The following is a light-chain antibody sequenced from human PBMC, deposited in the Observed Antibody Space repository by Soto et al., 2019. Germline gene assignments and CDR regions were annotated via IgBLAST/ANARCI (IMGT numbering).Light chain of an antibody. Sequence: GDRVTITCRASQGISSYLAWYQQKPGKAPKLLIYAASTLQSGVPSRFSGSGSGTDFTLTISSLQPEDVATYYCQQLNSYPRLTFGGGTKVEIK. CDR3: QQLNSYPRLT. J-gene: IGKJ4*01. V-gene: IGKV1-9*01. CDR2: AAS. CDR1: QGISSY.